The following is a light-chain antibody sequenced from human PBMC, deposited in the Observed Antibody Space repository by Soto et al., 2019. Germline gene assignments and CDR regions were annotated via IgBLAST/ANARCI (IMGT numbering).Light chain of an antibody. V-gene: IGKV3-15*01. Sequence: EIVMTQSPATLSVSPGERVTLSCRASQRVSNSLAWYQQKPGQAPRLLIYGATATATGIPARFSGSGSGTEFTLTISSLQSEDFAVYYCQKHNASPLTFGGGTKVEIK. CDR2: GAT. J-gene: IGKJ4*01. CDR1: QRVSNS. CDR3: QKHNASPLT.